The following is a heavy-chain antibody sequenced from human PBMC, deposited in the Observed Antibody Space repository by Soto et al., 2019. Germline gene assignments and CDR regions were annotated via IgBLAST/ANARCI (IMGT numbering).Heavy chain of an antibody. D-gene: IGHD4-4*01. V-gene: IGHV3-43*01. CDR2: ISWDGGST. CDR3: AIDGAVSDYTNLDY. J-gene: IGHJ4*02. CDR1: GFTFDDYS. Sequence: EVQLVESGGVVVQPGGSLRLSCAASGFTFDDYSMHWVRQAPGKGLEWVSLISWDGGSTYYADSVKGRFTISRDNSYNYLYLQMISLTTEDTAFYYCAIDGAVSDYTNLDYWGQGALVTVSS.